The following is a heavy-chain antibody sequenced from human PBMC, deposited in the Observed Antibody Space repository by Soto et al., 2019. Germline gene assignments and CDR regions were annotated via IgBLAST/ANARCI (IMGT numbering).Heavy chain of an antibody. CDR3: ARRDGATRGWFDP. D-gene: IGHD1-26*01. V-gene: IGHV4-34*01. Sequence: SETLSLTCAVYGGSFSGYYWSWIRQPPGKGLEWIGEINHSGSTNYNPSLKSRVTISVDTSKNQFSLKLSSVTAADTAVYYCARRDGATRGWFDPWGQGTLVTVSS. CDR1: GGSFSGYY. J-gene: IGHJ5*02. CDR2: INHSGST.